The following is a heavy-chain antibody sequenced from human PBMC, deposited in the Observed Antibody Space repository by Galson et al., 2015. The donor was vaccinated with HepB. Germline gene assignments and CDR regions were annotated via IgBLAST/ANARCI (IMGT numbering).Heavy chain of an antibody. V-gene: IGHV3-23*01. Sequence: SLRLSCAASGFIFSNYAMSWVRQTPGKGLEWVSSIVRNGGTTYYRDSVKGRFTISRDNSKNKLFLQMEDLRADDSALYYCARNTITTRRTDFDHWGQGSLVTVPS. D-gene: IGHD4-11*01. J-gene: IGHJ4*02. CDR2: IVRNGGTT. CDR1: GFIFSNYA. CDR3: ARNTITTRRTDFDH.